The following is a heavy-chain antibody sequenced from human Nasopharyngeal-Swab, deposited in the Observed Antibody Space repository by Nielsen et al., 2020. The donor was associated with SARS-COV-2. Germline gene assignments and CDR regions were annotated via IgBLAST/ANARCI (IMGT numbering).Heavy chain of an antibody. CDR2: IYYSGST. CDR1: GGSISSSSYY. D-gene: IGHD3-3*01. Sequence: SETLSLTCTVSGGSISSSSYYWGWIRQPPGKGLEWIGSIYYSGSTYYNPSLKSRVTISVDTSKNQFSLKLSSVTAADTAVYYCARRQEFTIFGVVIRGAFDIWGQGTMVTVSS. CDR3: ARRQEFTIFGVVIRGAFDI. V-gene: IGHV4-39*01. J-gene: IGHJ3*02.